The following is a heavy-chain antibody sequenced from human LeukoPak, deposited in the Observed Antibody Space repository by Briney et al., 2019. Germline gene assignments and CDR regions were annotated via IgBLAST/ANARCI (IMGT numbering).Heavy chain of an antibody. CDR1: GFTFSSYA. V-gene: IGHV3-23*01. CDR3: AKDRSGSYYAGYFDY. D-gene: IGHD1-26*01. Sequence: PGGSLRLSCAASGFTFSSYAMSWVRQAPGKGLEWVSAISGSGGSTYYADSVKGRFTISRDNSKNTLYLQMNSLRAEDTAVYYCAKDRSGSYYAGYFDYWGQGTLVNVSS. CDR2: ISGSGGST. J-gene: IGHJ4*02.